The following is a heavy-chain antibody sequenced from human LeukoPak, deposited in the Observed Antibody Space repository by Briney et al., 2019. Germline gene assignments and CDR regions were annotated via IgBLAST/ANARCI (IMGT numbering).Heavy chain of an antibody. CDR2: IYYSGST. CDR3: ARALCSSGYGWFDP. J-gene: IGHJ5*02. CDR1: GGSISSGGYY. D-gene: IGHD3-22*01. Sequence: KTSETLTLTCSVSGGSISSGGYYWSWIRQHPGEGLEWIGNIYYSGSTYYNPSLKSRLTISVDTSKNQFSLKLSSVTAADTAVYYCARALCSSGYGWFDPWGQGTLVTVSS. V-gene: IGHV4-31*03.